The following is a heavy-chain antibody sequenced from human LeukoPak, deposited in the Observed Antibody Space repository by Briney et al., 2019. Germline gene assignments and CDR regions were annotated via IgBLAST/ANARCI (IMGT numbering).Heavy chain of an antibody. D-gene: IGHD3-3*01. CDR3: AKQDRFLEWLLYGSFDY. Sequence: GGSLRLSCAASGFTFSSYAMSWVRQAPGKGLEWVSAISGSGGSKYYADSVKGRFTISRDNSKNTLYLQMNSLRAEDTAVYYCAKQDRFLEWLLYGSFDYWGQGTLVTVSS. V-gene: IGHV3-23*01. J-gene: IGHJ4*02. CDR1: GFTFSSYA. CDR2: ISGSGGSK.